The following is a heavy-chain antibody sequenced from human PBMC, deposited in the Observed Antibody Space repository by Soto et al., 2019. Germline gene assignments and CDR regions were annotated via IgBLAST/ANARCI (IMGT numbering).Heavy chain of an antibody. CDR2: INPSGGST. V-gene: IGHV1-46*01. Sequence: KKRAASVKVSCKASGYTFTSYYMHWVRQAPGQGLEWMGIINPSGGSTSYAQKFQGRVTMTRDTSTSTVYMELSSLRSEDTAVYYCARANQGGFWNGYYYYYYGMDVWGQGTTVTVSS. D-gene: IGHD3-3*01. CDR1: GYTFTSYY. CDR3: ARANQGGFWNGYYYYYYGMDV. J-gene: IGHJ6*02.